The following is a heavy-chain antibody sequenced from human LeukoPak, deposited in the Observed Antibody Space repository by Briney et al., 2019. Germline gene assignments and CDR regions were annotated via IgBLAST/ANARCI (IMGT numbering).Heavy chain of an antibody. V-gene: IGHV1-46*01. Sequence: GASVKVSCKASGYIFTNYYIHWVRQAPGQGLEWMGVINPSGGTTSYAQKFQGRVTMTRDTSTSTVYMEVSSLRSEDTALYYCARDYDILTGYYIGSSNGMDVWGQGTTVTVSS. CDR3: ARDYDILTGYYIGSSNGMDV. J-gene: IGHJ6*02. CDR2: INPSGGTT. D-gene: IGHD3-9*01. CDR1: GYIFTNYY.